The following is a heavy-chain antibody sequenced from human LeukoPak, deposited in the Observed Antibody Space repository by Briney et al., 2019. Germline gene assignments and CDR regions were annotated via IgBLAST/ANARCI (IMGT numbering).Heavy chain of an antibody. CDR1: GGSISNYY. V-gene: IGHV4-4*09. J-gene: IGHJ6*03. CDR2: IYSSGRI. Sequence: SETLSLTCTVSGGSISNYYWSWIRQPPGKGLEWIGYIYSSGRINYNPSLKSRVTISVDTSKNQFSLKLTSVTAADTAVYYCARSGTYYGTYMDVWGKGTTVTVSS. D-gene: IGHD3-16*01. CDR3: ARSGTYYGTYMDV.